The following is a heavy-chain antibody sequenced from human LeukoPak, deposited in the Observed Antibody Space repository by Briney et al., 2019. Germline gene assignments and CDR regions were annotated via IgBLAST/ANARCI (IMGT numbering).Heavy chain of an antibody. CDR3: ARVSVIRYFDY. J-gene: IGHJ4*02. Sequence: SQTLSLTCTVSGGSISSGDYYWSWIRQPPGKGLEWIGYIYYSGSTYYNPSLKSRVTISVDTSKNQFSLKLSSVTAAGTAVYYCARVSVIRYFDYWGQGTLVTVSS. CDR2: IYYSGST. D-gene: IGHD3-22*01. V-gene: IGHV4-30-4*01. CDR1: GGSISSGDYY.